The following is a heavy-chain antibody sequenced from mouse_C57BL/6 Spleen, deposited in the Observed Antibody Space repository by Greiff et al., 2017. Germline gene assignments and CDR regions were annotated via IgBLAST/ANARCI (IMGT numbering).Heavy chain of an antibody. CDR1: GFTFSSYA. V-gene: IGHV5-4*01. Sequence: EVQRVESGGGLVKPGGSLKLSCAASGFTFSSYAMSWVRQTPEQRLEWVATISDGGSYTYYPDNVKGRFTISRDNAKNNLYLQMSHLKSEDTAMYYCAREQDYDYDVWYFEVWGTGTTVTVSS. J-gene: IGHJ1*03. CDR2: ISDGGSYT. CDR3: AREQDYDYDVWYFEV. D-gene: IGHD2-4*01.